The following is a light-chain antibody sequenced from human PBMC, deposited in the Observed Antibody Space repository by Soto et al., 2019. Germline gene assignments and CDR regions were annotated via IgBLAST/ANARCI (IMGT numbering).Light chain of an antibody. CDR1: QSVTTR. CDR2: GAS. CDR3: QQYGGSPIT. J-gene: IGKJ5*01. V-gene: IGKV3-20*01. Sequence: EVVLTQSPGTLSLSPGERVTLSCRASQSVTTRLAWYQHKPGQAPTLLMSGASNRASGVPVRFSGSGSGTDFTLTITRLEPEDFALYYCQQYGGSPITFGLGTRLAVK.